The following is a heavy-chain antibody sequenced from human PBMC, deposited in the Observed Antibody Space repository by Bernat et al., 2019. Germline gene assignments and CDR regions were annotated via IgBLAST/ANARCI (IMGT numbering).Heavy chain of an antibody. J-gene: IGHJ4*02. V-gene: IGHV1-18*01. D-gene: IGHD5-12*01. CDR2: IAYNGNT. Sequence: QVQLVQSGAEVKKPGASVKVSCKASGYTFTSYGISWVRQAPGQGLEWVGWIAYNGNTNYAQKLQGRVTMTTDTSTSTAYMELRSLRSDDTAVYYCARVYSGYGGDWGQGTLVTVSS. CDR3: ARVYSGYGGD. CDR1: GYTFTSYG.